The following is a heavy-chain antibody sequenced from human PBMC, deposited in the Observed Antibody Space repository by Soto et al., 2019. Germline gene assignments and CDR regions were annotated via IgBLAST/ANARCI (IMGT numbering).Heavy chain of an antibody. V-gene: IGHV1-69*12. D-gene: IGHD1-7*01. CDR2: FIPIFPTP. CDR1: GGTFSTSA. Sequence: QVQLEQSGAEVKKPGSSVKVSCKASGGTFSTSAISWVRQAPGQGLEWMGGFIPIFPTPDYAHKYQGRLTTTAEESTSTPYLELSRLKSDDTASYYCARDKGRLQIGGNYFCILDVWGQGTTVTVSS. CDR3: ARDKGRLQIGGNYFCILDV. J-gene: IGHJ6*02.